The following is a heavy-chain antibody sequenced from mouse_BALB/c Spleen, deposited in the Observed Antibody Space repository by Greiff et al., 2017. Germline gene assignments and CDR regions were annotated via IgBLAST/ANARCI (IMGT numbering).Heavy chain of an antibody. CDR2: ISSGGSYT. CDR3: AKGNHPFAY. J-gene: IGHJ3*01. CDR1: GFTFSSYA. Sequence: EVQRVESGGGLVKPGGSLKLSCAASGFTFSSYAMSWVRQSPEKRLEWVAEISSGGSYTYYPDTVTGRFTISRDNAKNTLYLEMSSLRSEDTAMYYCAKGNHPFAYWGQGTLVTVSA. V-gene: IGHV5-9-4*01.